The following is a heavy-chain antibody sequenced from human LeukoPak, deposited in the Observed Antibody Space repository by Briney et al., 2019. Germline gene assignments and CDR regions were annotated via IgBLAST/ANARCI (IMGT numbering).Heavy chain of an antibody. CDR1: GFTFSSNY. CDR3: AREIVGGGGFDY. CDR2: IYSGGST. V-gene: IGHV3-53*01. D-gene: IGHD1-26*01. Sequence: GGSLRLSCAASGFTFSSNYMSWVRQAPGKGLEWVSVIYSGGSTYYADSVTGRFTISRDNSKNTLYLQMNSLRAEDTAVYYCAREIVGGGGFDYWGQGTLVTVSS. J-gene: IGHJ4*02.